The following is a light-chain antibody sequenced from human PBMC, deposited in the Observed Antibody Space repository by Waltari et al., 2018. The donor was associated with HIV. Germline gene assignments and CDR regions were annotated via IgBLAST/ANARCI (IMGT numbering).Light chain of an antibody. CDR3: VGWDSRLRGYV. J-gene: IGLJ1*01. V-gene: IGLV1-47*01. CDR2: KDT. CDR1: SSNIENDH. Sequence: QSVLTQPPSASGAPGQRVPISCSGSSSNIENDHVYWYQQFPGAAPKLLIYKDTQRPSGVPDRFTGSKSGTSASLAIGGLRSDDEADYYCVGWDSRLRGYVFGAGTKVTVL.